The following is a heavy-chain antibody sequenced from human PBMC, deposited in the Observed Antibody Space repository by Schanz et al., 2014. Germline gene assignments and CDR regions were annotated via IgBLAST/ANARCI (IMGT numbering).Heavy chain of an antibody. Sequence: QVQLVQSGAAVKKPGASVRVSCKASGYTFTAYFIHWVRQAPGQGLEWMGRIHPNTGGTDFAQKFQGRVTMTRDTSFSTAYMDLNRLTSDDTAVYYCARGLVRYFDSWGQGTLVTVSS. V-gene: IGHV1-2*06. CDR3: ARGLVRYFDS. CDR1: GYTFTAYF. CDR2: IHPNTGGT. D-gene: IGHD6-19*01. J-gene: IGHJ4*02.